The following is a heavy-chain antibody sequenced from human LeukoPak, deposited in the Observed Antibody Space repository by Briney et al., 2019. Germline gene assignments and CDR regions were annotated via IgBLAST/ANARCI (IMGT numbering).Heavy chain of an antibody. Sequence: ASVKVSCKASGYTFTSYDINWVRQAPGQGLEWMGWINPNSGGTNYAQKFQGRVTMTRDTSISTAYMELSRLRSDDTAVYYCARESEQLVMGWFDPWGQGTLVTVSS. J-gene: IGHJ5*02. CDR1: GYTFTSYD. D-gene: IGHD6-6*01. V-gene: IGHV1-2*02. CDR2: INPNSGGT. CDR3: ARESEQLVMGWFDP.